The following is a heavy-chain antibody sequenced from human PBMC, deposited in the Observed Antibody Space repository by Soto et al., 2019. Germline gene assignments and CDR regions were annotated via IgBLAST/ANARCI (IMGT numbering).Heavy chain of an antibody. CDR1: GFTFSSYG. D-gene: IGHD3-3*01. Sequence: GGSLRLSCAASGFTFSSYGMHWVRQAPGKGLEWVAVISYDGSNKYYADPVKGRFTISRDNSKSTLYLQMNSLRAEDTAVYYCARDRQDINFSRARGPLDTVSP. CDR3: ARDRQDINFS. V-gene: IGHV3-30*03. CDR2: ISYDGSNK. J-gene: IGHJ4*02.